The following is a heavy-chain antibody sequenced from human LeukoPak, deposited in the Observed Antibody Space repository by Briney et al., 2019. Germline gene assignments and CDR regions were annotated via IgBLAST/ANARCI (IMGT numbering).Heavy chain of an antibody. CDR1: VLPHSTHA. Sequence: GGSLRLSRVASVLPHSTHAIHGARDAPAEGREGGAMIWREGSNECYTDSVKGRFTISRDNFKNTQYLQLNSLRVEDTAMYNCASDPPSSGWAFYQWGQGTPVSVSS. D-gene: IGHD6-19*01. J-gene: IGHJ4*02. CDR2: IWREGSNE. CDR3: ASDPPSSGWAFYQ. V-gene: IGHV3-33*01.